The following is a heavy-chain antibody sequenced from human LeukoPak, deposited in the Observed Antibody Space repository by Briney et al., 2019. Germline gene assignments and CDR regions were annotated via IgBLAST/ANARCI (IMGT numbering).Heavy chain of an antibody. CDR3: ARDSVDYYDSSGYYPRPGYFDY. CDR2: ISYDGSNK. J-gene: IGHJ4*02. V-gene: IGHV3-30*04. CDR1: GFTFSSYA. Sequence: GGSLRLSCAASGFTFSSYAMHWVRQAPGKGLEWVAVISYDGSNKYYADSVKGRFTISRDNSKNTLYLQMNSLRAEDTAVYYCARDSVDYYDSSGYYPRPGYFDYWGQGTLVTVSS. D-gene: IGHD3-22*01.